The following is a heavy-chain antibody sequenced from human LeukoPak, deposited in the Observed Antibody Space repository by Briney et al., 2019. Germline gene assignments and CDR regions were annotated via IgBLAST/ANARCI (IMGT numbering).Heavy chain of an antibody. CDR3: ARGSAAAGFDY. D-gene: IGHD6-13*01. V-gene: IGHV3-48*01. Sequence: GGSLRLSCAASGFTVSSYSMNWVRQAPGKGLEWVSYISSSSSTIYYADSVKGRFTISRDNAKNSLYLQMNSLRAEDTAVYYCARGSAAAGFDYWGQGTLVTVSS. CDR2: ISSSSSTI. CDR1: GFTVSSYS. J-gene: IGHJ4*02.